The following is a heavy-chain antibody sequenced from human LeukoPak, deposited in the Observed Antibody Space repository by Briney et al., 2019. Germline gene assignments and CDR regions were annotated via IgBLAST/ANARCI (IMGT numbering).Heavy chain of an antibody. D-gene: IGHD5-12*01. Sequence: PGGSLRLSCAASGFTFSSYNMNWVRQAPGKGLEWVSSITSSSSYTFYADSVKGRFTISRDNAKNSLYLQMNSLRAEDTAVYYCARAHVDIVATIGYWGQGTLVTVSS. CDR3: ARAHVDIVATIGY. V-gene: IGHV3-21*01. J-gene: IGHJ4*02. CDR1: GFTFSSYN. CDR2: ITSSSSYT.